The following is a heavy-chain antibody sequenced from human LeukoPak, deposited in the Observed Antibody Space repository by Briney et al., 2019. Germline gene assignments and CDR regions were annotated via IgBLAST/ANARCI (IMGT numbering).Heavy chain of an antibody. V-gene: IGHV3-7*01. Sequence: PGGSLRLSCAASGFTFSSYWMSWVRQAPGKGLEWVANIKQDGSEKYYVDSVKGRFTISRDNAKNSLYLQMNSLRAEDTAVYYCARSDSSSWYGYYYYGMDVRGQGTTVTVSS. J-gene: IGHJ6*02. CDR2: IKQDGSEK. D-gene: IGHD6-13*01. CDR3: ARSDSSSWYGYYYYGMDV. CDR1: GFTFSSYW.